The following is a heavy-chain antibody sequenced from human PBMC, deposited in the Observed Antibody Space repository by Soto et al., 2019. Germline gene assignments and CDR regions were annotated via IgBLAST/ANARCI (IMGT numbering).Heavy chain of an antibody. D-gene: IGHD4-4*01. V-gene: IGHV4-39*01. CDR3: ATSNWFDP. J-gene: IGHJ5*02. CDR1: GGSISTSGYF. Sequence: QLQLQESGPGLVKPSETLSLTCTVSGGSISTSGYFWGWIRQPPGKGLEWIGTIYYSGSTYYNPSLKSRVTISVDTSKNQFSLKLSPVTAADTAVYYCATSNWFDPWGQGTLVTVSS. CDR2: IYYSGST.